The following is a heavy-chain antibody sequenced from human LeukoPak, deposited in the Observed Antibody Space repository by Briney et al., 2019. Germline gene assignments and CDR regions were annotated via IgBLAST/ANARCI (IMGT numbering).Heavy chain of an antibody. CDR3: ASDYYDSSGYSHDAFDI. Sequence: PGGSLRLSCAASGFTFSSYSMNWVRQAPGKGLEWVSSISSSSSYIYYADSVKGLFTISRDSAKNSLYLQMNSLRAEDTAVYYCASDYYDSSGYSHDAFDIWGQGTMVTVSS. V-gene: IGHV3-21*01. CDR1: GFTFSSYS. D-gene: IGHD3-22*01. J-gene: IGHJ3*02. CDR2: ISSSSSYI.